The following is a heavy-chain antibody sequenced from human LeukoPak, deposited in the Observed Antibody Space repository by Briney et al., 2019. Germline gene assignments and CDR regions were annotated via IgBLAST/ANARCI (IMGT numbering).Heavy chain of an antibody. V-gene: IGHV4-59*01. Sequence: SETLSLTCTVSGGSISSYYWSWIRQPPGKGLEWIGYIYYSGSTNYNPSLKSRVTISVDTSKNQFSLKLSSVTAADTAVYYCAADASSGDFDYWGQGTLVTVSS. CDR2: IYYSGST. J-gene: IGHJ4*02. D-gene: IGHD6-19*01. CDR3: AADASSGDFDY. CDR1: GGSISSYY.